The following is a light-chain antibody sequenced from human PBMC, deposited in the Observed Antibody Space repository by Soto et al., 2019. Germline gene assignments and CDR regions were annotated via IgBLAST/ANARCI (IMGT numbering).Light chain of an antibody. J-gene: IGKJ2*01. CDR3: QQSYRIPYT. CDR2: AAS. CDR1: QSSSVY. Sequence: DIQMTQSPSSLSVSIGDRITITCRSSQSSSVYLNWYQKKPGTPPKLLIYAASNLQSGVPSRFIGSGSGTDFTLTISSLQPEDFASYYCQQSYRIPYTFGQGTKLE. V-gene: IGKV1-39*01.